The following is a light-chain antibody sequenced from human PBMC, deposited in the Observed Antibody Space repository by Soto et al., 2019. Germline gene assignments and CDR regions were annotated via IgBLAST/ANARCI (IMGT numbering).Light chain of an antibody. CDR1: ETSRGL. V-gene: IGKV3-11*01. CDR2: DTS. CDR3: EQRHNWSIT. J-gene: IGKJ5*01. Sequence: IVFSDARPTLYLSQGERPTLSCRASETSRGLLAWYQQRTGQTPRLLIYDTSNRATGIPATFSGSGSGANFTLTISGLEPADLGVYYCEQRHNWSITFGHRTRVEIK.